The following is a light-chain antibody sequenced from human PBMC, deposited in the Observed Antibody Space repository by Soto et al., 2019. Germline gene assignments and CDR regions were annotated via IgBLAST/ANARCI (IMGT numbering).Light chain of an antibody. CDR3: QQYNNWPVT. CDR1: QTVNSN. V-gene: IGKV3-15*01. CDR2: DAS. Sequence: EILMTQSPATLSVSPGERATLSCRASQTVNSNLAWYQHKPGQAPRLLIHDASTRATGIPARFSGSGSGTEFTLTISSLQSEDFAVYYCQQYNNWPVTFGQGTKVEIK. J-gene: IGKJ1*01.